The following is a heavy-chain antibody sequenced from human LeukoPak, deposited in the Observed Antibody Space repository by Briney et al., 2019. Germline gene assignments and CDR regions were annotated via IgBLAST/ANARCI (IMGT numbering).Heavy chain of an antibody. CDR3: ARPAGRYYYYMDV. Sequence: SETLSLTCTVSGGSISSSSYYWGWIRQPPGKGLEWIGSIYYSGSTYYNPSLKSRVTISVDTSKNQFSLKLSSVTAADTAVYYCARPAGRYYYYMDVWGKGTTVTVSS. V-gene: IGHV4-39*07. CDR1: GGSISSSSYY. J-gene: IGHJ6*03. CDR2: IYYSGST.